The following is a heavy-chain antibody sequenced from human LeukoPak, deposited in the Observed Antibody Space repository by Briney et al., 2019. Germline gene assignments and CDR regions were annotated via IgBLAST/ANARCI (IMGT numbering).Heavy chain of an antibody. CDR3: ARGKKDRTYYDFWSGYHP. CDR2: IWYDGNTK. Sequence: GGSLRLSCAASGFTFSSYGMHWLRQAPGKGLEWVAAIWYDGNTKYYADSAKGRFAISRDNSKDTLYLLMNSLRPDDTAVYYCARGKKDRTYYDFWSGYHPWGQGTLVTVSS. J-gene: IGHJ4*02. CDR1: GFTFSSYG. D-gene: IGHD3-3*01. V-gene: IGHV3-33*01.